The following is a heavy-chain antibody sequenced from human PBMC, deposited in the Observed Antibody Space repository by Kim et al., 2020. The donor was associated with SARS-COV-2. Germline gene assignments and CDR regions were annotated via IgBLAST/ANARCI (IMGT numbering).Heavy chain of an antibody. CDR3: ARDCYDILTGYFSYYYYGMDV. J-gene: IGHJ6*02. Sequence: ASVKVSCKASGYTFTSYGISWVRQAPGQGLEWMGWISAYNGNTNYAQKLQGRVTMTTDTSTSTAYMELRSLRSDDTAVYYCARDCYDILTGYFSYYYYGMDVWGQGTTVTVSS. CDR2: ISAYNGNT. D-gene: IGHD3-9*01. V-gene: IGHV1-18*04. CDR1: GYTFTSYG.